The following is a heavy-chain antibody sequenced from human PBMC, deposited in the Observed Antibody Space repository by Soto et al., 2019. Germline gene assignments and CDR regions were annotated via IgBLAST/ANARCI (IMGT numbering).Heavy chain of an antibody. CDR1: GYTFTSYG. D-gene: IGHD3-9*01. J-gene: IGHJ4*02. Sequence: ASVKVSCKASGYTFTSYGISWVRQAPGQGLEWMGWISAYNGNTDYAQKLQGRVTMTTDTSTSTAYMELRSLRSDDTAVYYCARVLAIGIDDIFNGYFYWGQGTLVTVSS. V-gene: IGHV1-18*04. CDR3: ARVLAIGIDDIFNGYFY. CDR2: ISAYNGNT.